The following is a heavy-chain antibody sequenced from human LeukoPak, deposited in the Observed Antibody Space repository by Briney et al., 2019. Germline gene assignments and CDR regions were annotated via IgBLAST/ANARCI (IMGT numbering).Heavy chain of an antibody. Sequence: GGSLRLSCAASGFTVSSNYMSWVRQAPGKGLEWVSVIYSGGSTYYADSVKGRFTISRDNSKNTLYLQMNSLRAEDTAVYYCARDGGDYGDYYFDYWGQGTLVTVSS. D-gene: IGHD4-17*01. CDR1: GFTVSSNY. V-gene: IGHV3-53*01. CDR3: ARDGGDYGDYYFDY. CDR2: IYSGGST. J-gene: IGHJ4*02.